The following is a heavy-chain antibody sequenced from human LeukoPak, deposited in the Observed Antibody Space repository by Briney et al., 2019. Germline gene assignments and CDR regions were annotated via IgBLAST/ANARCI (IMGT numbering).Heavy chain of an antibody. Sequence: GGSLRLSCAASGFPFSSYSMNWVRQAPGEGLEWVSYISSSRTTSYADSVKGRFTISRDNAKNSLYLQMNSLRAEDTAVYYCARDYVSGSFGPWGQGTLVTVSS. CDR2: ISSSRTT. J-gene: IGHJ5*02. CDR3: ARDYVSGSFGP. V-gene: IGHV3-48*01. D-gene: IGHD3-10*01. CDR1: GFPFSSYS.